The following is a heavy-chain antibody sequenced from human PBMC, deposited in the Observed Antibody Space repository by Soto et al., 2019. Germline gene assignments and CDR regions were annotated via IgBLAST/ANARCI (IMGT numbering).Heavy chain of an antibody. CDR1: GLSLSYYH. CDR2: ARNDPNDRTI. Sequence: EMQLVESGGGLVQPGGSLSLTCVAYGLSLSYYHMDWVRQAPGKVLEWIGRARNDPNDRTIEYAASVLGRFTTSRADSKKAFYLQMHSPQTEYAARYYWARRRPGGIFHFRGQGTLVTVSS. J-gene: IGHJ4*02. V-gene: IGHV3-72*01. CDR3: ARRRPGGIFHF.